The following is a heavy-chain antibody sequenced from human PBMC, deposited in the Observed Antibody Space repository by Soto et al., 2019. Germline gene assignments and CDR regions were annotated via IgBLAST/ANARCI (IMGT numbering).Heavy chain of an antibody. V-gene: IGHV3-21*01. D-gene: IGHD6-13*01. CDR3: ARDLYSRSARYFDY. CDR1: GFTFSSYS. J-gene: IGHJ4*02. CDR2: ISSSSSYI. Sequence: EVQLVESGGGLVKPGGSLSLSCAASGFTFSSYSMNWVRQAPGKGLEWVSSISSSSSYIYYADSVKGRFTISRDNAKNSLYLQMNSLRAEDTAVYYWARDLYSRSARYFDYWGQGTLVTVSA.